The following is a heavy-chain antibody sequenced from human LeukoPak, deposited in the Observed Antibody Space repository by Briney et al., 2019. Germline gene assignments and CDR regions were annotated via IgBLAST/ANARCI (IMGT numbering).Heavy chain of an antibody. J-gene: IGHJ4*02. Sequence: GGSLRLSCAASGSNFSSYWTNWVRQGPGKGLVWVSRIRSDGSNTIYADSVKGRFTISRDNAKNTLYLQMNSLRAEDTAVYYCARSYSSGVHHFDYWGQGTLVTVSS. V-gene: IGHV3-74*01. CDR3: ARSYSSGVHHFDY. D-gene: IGHD6-19*01. CDR1: GSNFSSYW. CDR2: IRSDGSNT.